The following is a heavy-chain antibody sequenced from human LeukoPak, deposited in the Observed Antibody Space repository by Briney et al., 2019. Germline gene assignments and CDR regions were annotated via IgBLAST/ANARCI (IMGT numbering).Heavy chain of an antibody. CDR1: GFTFNIYS. D-gene: IGHD7-27*01. V-gene: IGHV3-30-3*01. J-gene: IGHJ4*02. CDR3: ARDRTGDNWDC. Sequence: GGSLRLSCAASGFTFNIYSMHWVRQAPGKGLEWVAVISDDGNKIYYADSVKGRFTISRDNSKNTVYLQMNSLRPEDTAVYYCARDRTGDNWDCWGQGTLVTVSS. CDR2: ISDDGNKI.